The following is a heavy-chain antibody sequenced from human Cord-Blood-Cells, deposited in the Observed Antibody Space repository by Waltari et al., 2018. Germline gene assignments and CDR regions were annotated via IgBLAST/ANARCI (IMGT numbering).Heavy chain of an antibody. CDR1: GYTFTSYD. J-gene: IGHJ3*02. D-gene: IGHD7-27*01. CDR2: VDPNSDNT. Sequence: QVQLVQSGAEVKKPGASVKVSCKASGYTFTSYDIKWVRQATGQGLEWMGWVDPNSDNTGYAKKFQGRVTMTRNTSISTAYMELSSLRSEDTAVYYCARLIPLTGDAFDIWGQGTMVTVSS. V-gene: IGHV1-8*02. CDR3: ARLIPLTGDAFDI.